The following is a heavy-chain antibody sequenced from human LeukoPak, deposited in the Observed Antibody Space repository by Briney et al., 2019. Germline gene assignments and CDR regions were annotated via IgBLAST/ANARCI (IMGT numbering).Heavy chain of an antibody. CDR1: GFSISNNY. Sequence: GGSLRLSCVVSGFSISNNYIIWVRQAPGNGLERVSVIYGDGRTSHSASVRGRFTISRDNSKNIVSLQMNNLRAEDTAVYYCARGRGLGVVSPYFDYWGQGTLVTVSS. CDR2: IYGDGRT. CDR3: ARGRGLGVVSPYFDY. D-gene: IGHD3-3*01. J-gene: IGHJ4*02. V-gene: IGHV3-53*01.